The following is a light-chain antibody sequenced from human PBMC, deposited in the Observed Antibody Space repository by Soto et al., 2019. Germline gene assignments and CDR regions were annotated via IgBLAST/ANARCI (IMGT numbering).Light chain of an antibody. CDR2: DVS. Sequence: LTQPRSVSVSPGQSVTISCTGTSSDVGGYNYVSWYQQHPGKAPKLMIYDVSKRPSGVPDRFSGSKSGNTASLTISGLQAEDEADYYCCSYAGSYSYVFGTGTKVTVL. J-gene: IGLJ1*01. V-gene: IGLV2-11*01. CDR3: CSYAGSYSYV. CDR1: SSDVGGYNY.